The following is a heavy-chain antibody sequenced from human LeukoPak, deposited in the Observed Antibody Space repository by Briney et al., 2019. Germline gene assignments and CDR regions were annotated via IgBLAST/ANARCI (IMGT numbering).Heavy chain of an antibody. Sequence: SETLSLTCAVYGGSFSGYYWSWIRQPPGEGLEWIGEINHSGSTNYNPSLKSRVTISVDTSKNQFSLKLSSVTAADTAVYYCARVSPNTVTTLQYFDYWGQGTLVTVSS. CDR2: INHSGST. V-gene: IGHV4-34*01. D-gene: IGHD4-17*01. CDR3: ARVSPNTVTTLQYFDY. J-gene: IGHJ4*02. CDR1: GGSFSGYY.